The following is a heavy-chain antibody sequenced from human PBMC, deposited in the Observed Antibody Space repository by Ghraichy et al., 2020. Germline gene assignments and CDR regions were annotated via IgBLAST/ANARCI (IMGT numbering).Heavy chain of an antibody. D-gene: IGHD3-3*01. J-gene: IGHJ4*02. Sequence: SGPTLVKPTQTLTLTCTFSGFSLSTSGVGVGWIRQPPGKALEWLALIYWDDDKRYSPSLKSRLTITKDTSKNQVVLTMTNMDPVDTATYYCALRFGVVNPPFGRFDYWGQGTLVTVSS. V-gene: IGHV2-5*02. CDR1: GFSLSTSGVG. CDR3: ALRFGVVNPPFGRFDY. CDR2: IYWDDDK.